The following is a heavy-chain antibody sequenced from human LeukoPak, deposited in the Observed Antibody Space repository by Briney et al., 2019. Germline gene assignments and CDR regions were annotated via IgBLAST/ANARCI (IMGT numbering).Heavy chain of an antibody. CDR1: GFTFSSYW. CDR2: INSDGSST. CDR3: AREYGGRYFDY. D-gene: IGHD5-12*01. J-gene: IGHJ4*02. V-gene: IGHV3-74*01. Sequence: PGGSLRLSCAASGFTFSSYWMHWVRQAPGKGLVWVSRINSDGSSTSYADSVKGRFTISRDNAKNTLYLQMNSLRAEDTAVYYCAREYGGRYFDYWGQGTLVTVSS.